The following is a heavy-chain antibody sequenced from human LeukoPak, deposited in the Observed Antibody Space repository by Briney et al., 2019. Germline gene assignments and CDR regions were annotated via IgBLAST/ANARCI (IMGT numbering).Heavy chain of an antibody. J-gene: IGHJ1*01. CDR3: AQDSGYLQH. V-gene: IGHV3-9*01. CDR1: GFTFDDYA. Sequence: PGGSLRLSCAASGFTFDDYAMHWVRQAPGKGLEWVSGISWNSGSIGYADSVKGRFTISRDNTKNSLYLQMNSLKTEDTALYYCAQDSGYLQHWGQGTLVTVSS. CDR2: ISWNSGSI.